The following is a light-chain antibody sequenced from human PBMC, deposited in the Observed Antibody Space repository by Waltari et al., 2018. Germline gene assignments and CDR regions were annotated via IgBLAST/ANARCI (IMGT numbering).Light chain of an antibody. J-gene: IGKJ4*01. CDR2: AAS. V-gene: IGKV1-17*01. CDR3: LQHSSYPLT. CDR1: QGIRND. Sequence: DIQMTQSPSSLSASVGDRVTIPCRASQGIRNDLDWYQQKPGNAPKRLIYAASSLQSGVPSRFSGSGSGTEFTLTISSLQPEDFATYYCLQHSSYPLTFGGGTKVEIK.